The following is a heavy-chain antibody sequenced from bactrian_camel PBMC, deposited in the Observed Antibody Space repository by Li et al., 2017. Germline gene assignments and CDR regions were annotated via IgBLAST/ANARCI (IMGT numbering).Heavy chain of an antibody. CDR3: VTDWNDGTWFDFGY. V-gene: IGHV3S6*01. CDR2: ISDAGSNP. J-gene: IGHJ6*01. CDR1: GYPSYMNC. Sequence: VQLVESGGGSVQAGGSLRLSCIASGYPSYMNCIGWFRQVPGKEREGVALISDAGSNPVYHDSVKGRFTISRDSAKNTAYLQLDSLRPEDAAVYYCVTDWNDGTWFDFGYWGQGTQVTVS. D-gene: IGHD6*01.